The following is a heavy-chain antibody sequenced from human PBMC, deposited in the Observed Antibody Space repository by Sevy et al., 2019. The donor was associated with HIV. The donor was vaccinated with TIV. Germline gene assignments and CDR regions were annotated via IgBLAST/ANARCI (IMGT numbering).Heavy chain of an antibody. CDR2: IRNKPDSYTT. CDR3: ATHAGIAAAGRVFDY. CDR1: GFTFSDHY. D-gene: IGHD6-13*01. Sequence: GGSLRLSCAASGFTFSDHYVEWVRQAPGKGLEWVGRIRNKPDSYTTEYAASVTGRFTISRDDSKNSLYLLMDSLKTEDTAVYYCATHAGIAAAGRVFDYWGQGTLVTVSS. J-gene: IGHJ4*02. V-gene: IGHV3-72*01.